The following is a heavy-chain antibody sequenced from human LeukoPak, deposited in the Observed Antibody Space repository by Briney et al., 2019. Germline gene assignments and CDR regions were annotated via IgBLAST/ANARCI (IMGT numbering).Heavy chain of an antibody. V-gene: IGHV4-59*01. CDR3: ARSYCSSTSCYLGAFDI. CDR1: GGSISSYY. CDR2: IYYSGST. J-gene: IGHJ3*02. D-gene: IGHD2-2*01. Sequence: SETLSLSCTVSGGSISSYYWSWIRQPPGTGLEWIGYIYYSGSTNYNPSLKSRVTISVNTSKNQFSLKLSSVTAADTAVYYCARSYCSSTSCYLGAFDIWGQGTMVTVSS.